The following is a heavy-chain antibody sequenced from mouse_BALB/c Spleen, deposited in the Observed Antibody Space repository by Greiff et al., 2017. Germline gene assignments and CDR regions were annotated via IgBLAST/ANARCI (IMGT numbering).Heavy chain of an antibody. J-gene: IGHJ4*01. D-gene: IGHD2-1*01. CDR3: TSGGGNYVKAMDY. CDR1: GYTFTDYE. V-gene: IGHV1-15*01. CDR2: IDPETGGT. Sequence: QVQLQQSGAELVRPGASVTLSCKASGYTFTDYEMHWVKQTPVHGLEWIGAIDPETGGTAYNQKFKGKATLTADKSSSTAYMELRSLTSEDSAVYCCTSGGGNYVKAMDYWGQGTSVTVSS.